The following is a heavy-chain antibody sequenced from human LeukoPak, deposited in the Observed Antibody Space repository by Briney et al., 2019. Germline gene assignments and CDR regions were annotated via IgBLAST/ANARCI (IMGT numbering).Heavy chain of an antibody. V-gene: IGHV3-23*01. CDR2: TSGSGGST. CDR1: GFTFSSYA. D-gene: IGHD4-17*01. CDR3: AKKDWHDYGDYYRDF. Sequence: PGGSLRLSCAASGFTFSSYAMSWVRQAPGKGLEWVSATSGSGGSTYYADSVKGRFTISRDNSKNTLYLQMNSLRAEDTAVYYCAKKDWHDYGDYYRDFWGQGTLVTVSS. J-gene: IGHJ4*02.